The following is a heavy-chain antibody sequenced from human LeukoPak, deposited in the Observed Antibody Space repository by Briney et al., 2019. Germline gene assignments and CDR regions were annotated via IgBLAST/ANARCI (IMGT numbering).Heavy chain of an antibody. D-gene: IGHD4-17*01. CDR1: GYTFTGYY. CDR2: INPNSGGT. V-gene: IGHV1-2*02. CDR3: ARVYPLTTVTSLDY. J-gene: IGHJ4*02. Sequence: ASVKVSCKASGYTFTGYYMHWVRQAPGQGLEWMGWINPNSGGTNYAQKFQGRVTMTRDTSISTAYMELSRLRSDDTAVYYCARVYPLTTVTSLDYWGQGTLVTVSS.